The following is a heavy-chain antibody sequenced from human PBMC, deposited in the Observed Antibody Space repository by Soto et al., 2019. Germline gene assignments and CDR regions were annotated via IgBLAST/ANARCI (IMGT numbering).Heavy chain of an antibody. V-gene: IGHV4-31*03. CDR3: ARGKDIVVVSPNWFDP. D-gene: IGHD2-2*01. Sequence: LSLTCTVSGGSISGGGYYWSWIRQHPGKGLEWIGYIYYSGSTYYNPSLKSRVTISVDTSKNQFSLKLSSVTAADTAVYYCARGKDIVVVSPNWFDPWGQGTLVTVSS. CDR2: IYYSGST. CDR1: GGSISGGGYY. J-gene: IGHJ5*02.